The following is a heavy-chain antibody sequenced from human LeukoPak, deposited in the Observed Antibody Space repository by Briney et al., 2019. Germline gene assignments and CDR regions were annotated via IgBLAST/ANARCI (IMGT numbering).Heavy chain of an antibody. Sequence: AGSLRLSCAASGFTFSTYGMHWVRQAPGKGLEWVAFTRYDGSSKDYADSVKGRFTIARDNSKNTLYLQMNSLRAEDTAVYYCAKGGSSGWFLTFDYWGQGTLVTVSS. V-gene: IGHV3-30*02. CDR1: GFTFSTYG. J-gene: IGHJ4*02. CDR2: TRYDGSSK. D-gene: IGHD6-19*01. CDR3: AKGGSSGWFLTFDY.